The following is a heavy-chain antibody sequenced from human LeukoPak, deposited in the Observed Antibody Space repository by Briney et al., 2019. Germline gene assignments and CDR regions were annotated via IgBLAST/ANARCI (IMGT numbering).Heavy chain of an antibody. Sequence: EASVKVSCKASGYTFTSYGISWVGQAPGQGLEWMGWISAYNGNTNYAQKLQGRVTMTTDTSTSTAYMELRSLRSDDTAVYYCARVVKRWEYPIAAAWTPRYYYGMDVWGQGSTVTVSS. D-gene: IGHD6-13*01. CDR3: ARVVKRWEYPIAAAWTPRYYYGMDV. V-gene: IGHV1-18*01. J-gene: IGHJ6*02. CDR1: GYTFTSYG. CDR2: ISAYNGNT.